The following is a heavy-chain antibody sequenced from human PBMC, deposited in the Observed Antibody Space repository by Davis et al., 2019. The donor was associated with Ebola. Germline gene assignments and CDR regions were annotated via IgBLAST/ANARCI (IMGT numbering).Heavy chain of an antibody. CDR3: AKAPGGYGGNSLVDY. V-gene: IGHV3-30*18. CDR1: GFTFSSYG. D-gene: IGHD4-23*01. J-gene: IGHJ4*02. CDR2: ISYDGSNK. Sequence: GESLKISCAASGFTFSSYGMHWVRQAPGKGLEWVAVISYDGSNKYYADSVKGRFTISRDNSKNTLYLQMNSLRAEDTAVYYCAKAPGGYGGNSLVDYWGRGTLVTVSS.